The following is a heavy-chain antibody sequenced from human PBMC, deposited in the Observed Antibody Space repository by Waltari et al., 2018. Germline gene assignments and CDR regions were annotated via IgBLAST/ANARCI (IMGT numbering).Heavy chain of an antibody. CDR1: GGSFSGYY. Sequence: QVQLQQWGAGLLKPSETLSLTCAVYGGSFSGYYWSWIRQTPGKGLAWIGEINHSGSTNYNPSPKWRVTISVDTSKNQFYLRRSSVTAADTAVYYCARITTVTTSAFDIWGQGTMVTVSS. D-gene: IGHD4-17*01. J-gene: IGHJ3*02. CDR3: ARITTVTTSAFDI. CDR2: INHSGST. V-gene: IGHV4-34*01.